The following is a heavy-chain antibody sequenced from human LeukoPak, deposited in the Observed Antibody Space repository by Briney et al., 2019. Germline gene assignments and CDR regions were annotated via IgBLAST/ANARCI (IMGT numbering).Heavy chain of an antibody. CDR2: ISSSGSAI. Sequence: GGSLRLSCAASGFTFSDYYMSWIRQAPGKGLEWVSYISSSGSAIYYADSVKGRFTISRDNAKNSLYLQMNSLRAEDTAVYYCARAHRRNIVVVVAAQYVPGYWGQGTLVTVSS. V-gene: IGHV3-11*01. CDR3: ARAHRRNIVVVVAAQYVPGY. D-gene: IGHD2-15*01. J-gene: IGHJ4*02. CDR1: GFTFSDYY.